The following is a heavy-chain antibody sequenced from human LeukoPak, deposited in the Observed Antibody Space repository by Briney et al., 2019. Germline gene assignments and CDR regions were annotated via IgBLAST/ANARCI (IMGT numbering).Heavy chain of an antibody. V-gene: IGHV1-2*02. J-gene: IGHJ4*02. CDR2: INANSGGT. CDR1: GYTFTGYY. CDR3: ARDELYDILTGYYLPPTFGY. D-gene: IGHD3-9*01. Sequence: ASVKVSCKASGYTFTGYYMHWVRQAPGQGLEWMGWINANSGGTNYAQKFQGRVTMTRDTSISTAYMELSRLRSDDTAVYYCARDELYDILTGYYLPPTFGYWGQGTLVTVSS.